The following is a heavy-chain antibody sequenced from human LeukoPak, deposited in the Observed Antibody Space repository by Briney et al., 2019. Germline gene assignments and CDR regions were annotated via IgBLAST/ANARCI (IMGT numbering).Heavy chain of an antibody. D-gene: IGHD3-16*02. CDR1: GGSINNFY. Sequence: PSETLSLTRTVSGGSINNFYWSWIRQPPGKGLEWIGYVYYSGSTNYNPSLKSRVTISVDTSKNQFSLKLSSVTAADTAVYYCARNRSGSKYNWFDPWGQGTLVTVSS. J-gene: IGHJ5*02. CDR2: VYYSGST. CDR3: ARNRSGSKYNWFDP. V-gene: IGHV4-59*01.